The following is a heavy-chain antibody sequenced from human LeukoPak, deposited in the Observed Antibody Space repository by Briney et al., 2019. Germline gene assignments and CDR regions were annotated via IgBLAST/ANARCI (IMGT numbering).Heavy chain of an antibody. CDR3: ARGGPVLPNWFDP. CDR2: ISSSSSYI. CDR1: GFTFSSYS. J-gene: IGHJ5*02. V-gene: IGHV3-21*01. D-gene: IGHD5-12*01. Sequence: PGGSLRLSCAASGFTFSSYSMNWVRQAPGKGLEWVSSISSSSSYIYYADSVKGRFTLSRHNAKNSLYLRMNSLRAEDTAVYYCARGGPVLPNWFDPWGQGTLVTVSS.